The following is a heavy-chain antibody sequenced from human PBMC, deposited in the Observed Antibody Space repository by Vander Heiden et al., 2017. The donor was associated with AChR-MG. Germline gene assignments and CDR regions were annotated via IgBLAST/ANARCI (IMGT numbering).Heavy chain of an antibody. D-gene: IGHD1-1*01. CDR1: GFTLTVES. CDR3: AVKDDRDGREY. CDR2: IRSSSSRA. Sequence: QVHLAESGGGSVQPGGSLRLSCVPSGFTLTVESMSWIRQAPGKGLEWVSYIRSSSSRANYVESVQGRFTFSRDNLKNSLFLQLDSLRPEDTAMYYCAVKDDRDGREYWGQGALVTVSS. V-gene: IGHV3-11*06. J-gene: IGHJ4*02.